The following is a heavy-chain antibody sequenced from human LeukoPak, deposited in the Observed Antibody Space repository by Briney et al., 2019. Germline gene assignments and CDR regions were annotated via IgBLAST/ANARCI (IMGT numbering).Heavy chain of an antibody. CDR1: GFTFSSYG. CDR3: AKGGLRMPFDP. Sequence: PGRSLRLSYAASGFTFSSYGMHGVRQAPGKGLEWVAVISYDGSNKYYADSVKGRFTISRDNSKNTLYLQMNSLRAEDTAVYYCAKGGLRMPFDPWGQGTLVTVSS. V-gene: IGHV3-30*18. CDR2: ISYDGSNK. J-gene: IGHJ5*02. D-gene: IGHD2-2*01.